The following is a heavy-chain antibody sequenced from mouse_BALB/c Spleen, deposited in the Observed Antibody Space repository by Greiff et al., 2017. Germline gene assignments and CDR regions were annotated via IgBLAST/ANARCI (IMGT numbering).Heavy chain of an antibody. J-gene: IGHJ3*01. CDR3: ASRGAWFAY. CDR1: GYTFSSYW. D-gene: IGHD3-1*01. Sequence: VQLQQSGAELMKPGASVKISCKATGYTFSSYWIEWVKQRPGHGLEWIGEILPGSGSTNYNEKFKGKATFTADTSSNTAYMQLSSLTSEDSAVYYCASRGAWFAYWGQGTLVIVSA. V-gene: IGHV1-9*01. CDR2: ILPGSGST.